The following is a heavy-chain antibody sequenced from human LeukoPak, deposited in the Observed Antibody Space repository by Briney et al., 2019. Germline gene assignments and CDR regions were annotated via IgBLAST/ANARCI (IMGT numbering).Heavy chain of an antibody. CDR2: INPNSGGT. CDR3: ARCDPDLGGWEFDY. D-gene: IGHD6-19*01. CDR1: GYTFTGYY. J-gene: IGHJ4*02. V-gene: IGHV1-2*02. Sequence: GASVKVSCKASGYTFTGYYMHWVRQAPGQGLEWMGWINPNSGGTNYAQKFQGRVTMTRDTSISTAYMELIRLRSDDTAVYYCARCDPDLGGWEFDYWGQGTLVTVSS.